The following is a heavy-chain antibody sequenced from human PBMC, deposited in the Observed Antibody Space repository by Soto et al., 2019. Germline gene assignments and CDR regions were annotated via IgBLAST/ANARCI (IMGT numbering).Heavy chain of an antibody. J-gene: IGHJ4*02. CDR1: GFTFSSYA. D-gene: IGHD2-2*01. CDR2: ISSNGGST. Sequence: GGSLRLSCAASGFTFSSYAMHWVRQAPGQGLEYVSAISSNGGSTYYANSVKGRFTISRDNSENTLYLQMGSLRAEDLAVYYCARDGGCSSTRCYDYWGQGTLVTVSS. CDR3: ARDGGCSSTRCYDY. V-gene: IGHV3-64*01.